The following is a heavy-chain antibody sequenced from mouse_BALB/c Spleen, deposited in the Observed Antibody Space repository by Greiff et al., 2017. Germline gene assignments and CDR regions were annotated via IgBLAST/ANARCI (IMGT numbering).Heavy chain of an antibody. J-gene: IGHJ4*01. Sequence: QVQLKQSGAELAKPGASVKMSCKASGYTFTSYWMHWVKQRPGQGLEWIGYINPSTGYTEYNQKFKDKATLTADKSSSTAYMQLSSLTSEDSAVYYCARVGAYGNYAMDYWGQGTSVTVSS. CDR1: GYTFTSYW. V-gene: IGHV1-7*01. D-gene: IGHD2-10*02. CDR3: ARVGAYGNYAMDY. CDR2: INPSTGYT.